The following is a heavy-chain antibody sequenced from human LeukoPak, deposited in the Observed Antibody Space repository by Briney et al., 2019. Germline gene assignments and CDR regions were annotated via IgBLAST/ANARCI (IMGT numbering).Heavy chain of an antibody. CDR2: MDRHTNI. CDR1: GFTFSNFG. CDR3: VGDPTTNRFQYFQY. V-gene: IGHV3-21*01. J-gene: IGHJ4*02. Sequence: PGGSLRLSCTASGFTFSNFGINWVRQAPGKGLEWVSCMDRHTNIYYSDSVRGRFTISRDNAKNSVYLQMNSLTVEDTALYYCVGDPTTNRFQYFQYWGQGALVTVSS. D-gene: IGHD1-14*01.